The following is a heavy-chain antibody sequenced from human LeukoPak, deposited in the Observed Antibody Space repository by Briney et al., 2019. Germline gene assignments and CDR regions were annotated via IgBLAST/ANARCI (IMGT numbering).Heavy chain of an antibody. CDR3: ANGQWLDPPSWFDP. CDR2: ISGSGGST. Sequence: GGSLRLSCAASGFTFSSYAMSWVRQAPGKGLEWDSAISGSGGSTYYADSVKGRFTISRDNSKNTLYLQMNSLRAEDTAVYYCANGQWLDPPSWFDPWGQGTLVTVSS. CDR1: GFTFSSYA. V-gene: IGHV3-23*01. J-gene: IGHJ5*02. D-gene: IGHD6-19*01.